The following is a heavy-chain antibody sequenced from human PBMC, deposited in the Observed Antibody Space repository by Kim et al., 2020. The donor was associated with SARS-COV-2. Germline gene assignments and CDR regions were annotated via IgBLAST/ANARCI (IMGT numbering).Heavy chain of an antibody. D-gene: IGHD2-15*01. Sequence: SETLSLTCTVSGGSISSGGYYWSWIRQHPGKGLEWIGYIYYSGSTYYNPSLKSRVTISVDTSKNQFSLKLSSVTAADTAVYYCARSRLGYCSGGSCYKYYFDYWGQGTLVTVSS. CDR3: ARSRLGYCSGGSCYKYYFDY. CDR2: IYYSGST. J-gene: IGHJ4*02. V-gene: IGHV4-31*03. CDR1: GGSISSGGYY.